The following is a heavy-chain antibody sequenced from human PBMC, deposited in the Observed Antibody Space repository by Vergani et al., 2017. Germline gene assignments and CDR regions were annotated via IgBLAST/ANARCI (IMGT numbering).Heavy chain of an antibody. V-gene: IGHV4-28*02. CDR2: IYYSGST. D-gene: IGHD3-9*01. CDR3: ARTPPILTGRPIRGMDV. J-gene: IGHJ6*02. Sequence: QVQLQESGPGLVKPSQTLSLTCTVSGYSISSSNWWGWIRQPPGKGLEWIGYIYYSGSTYYNPSLKSRVTMSVDTSKNQFSLKLSSVTAVDTAVYYCARTPPILTGRPIRGMDVWGQGTTVTVSS. CDR1: GYSISSSNW.